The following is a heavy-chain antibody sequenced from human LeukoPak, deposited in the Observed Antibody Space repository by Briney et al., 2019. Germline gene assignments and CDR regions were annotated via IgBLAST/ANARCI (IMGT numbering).Heavy chain of an antibody. CDR1: GFTFSSYG. J-gene: IGHJ4*02. Sequence: GGSLRLSCAASGFTFSSYGMHWVRQAPGKGLEWVAFIRYDGSNKYYADSVKGRFTISRDNSKNTLYLQMNSLRAEDTAVYYCARDTFITSFTMRKPQPQEHPAYWGQGTLVTVSS. CDR3: ARDTFITSFTMRKPQPQEHPAY. D-gene: IGHD3-10*01. V-gene: IGHV3-30*02. CDR2: IRYDGSNK.